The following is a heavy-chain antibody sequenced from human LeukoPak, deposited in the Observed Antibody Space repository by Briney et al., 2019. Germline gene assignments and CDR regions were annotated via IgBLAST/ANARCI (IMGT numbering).Heavy chain of an antibody. CDR1: GFAFSSYG. CDR2: ISSDGITT. V-gene: IGHV3-74*01. D-gene: IGHD6-13*01. Sequence: GGSLRLSCAASGFAFSSYGMHWVRQAPGKGLVWVSRISSDGITTSYADSVKGRFTISRDNAKNTLYVQMNSLRVEDTAVYYCAGGAAAAFNYWGQGTLVTVSS. CDR3: AGGAAAAFNY. J-gene: IGHJ4*02.